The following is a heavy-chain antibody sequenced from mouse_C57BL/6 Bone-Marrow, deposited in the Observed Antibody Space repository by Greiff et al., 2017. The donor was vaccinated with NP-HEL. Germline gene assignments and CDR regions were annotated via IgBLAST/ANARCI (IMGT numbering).Heavy chain of an antibody. V-gene: IGHV1-81*01. J-gene: IGHJ4*01. CDR3: ATQVRYYAMDY. D-gene: IGHD2-14*01. Sequence: QVQLQQSGAELVRPGASVKLSCKASGYTFTSYGISWVKQRTGQGLEWIGEIYPRSGNTYYNEKFKGKVTLTADKSSSTAYMQLRSLTSEDAAVYFCATQVRYYAMDYWGQGTSVTVSS. CDR2: IYPRSGNT. CDR1: GYTFTSYG.